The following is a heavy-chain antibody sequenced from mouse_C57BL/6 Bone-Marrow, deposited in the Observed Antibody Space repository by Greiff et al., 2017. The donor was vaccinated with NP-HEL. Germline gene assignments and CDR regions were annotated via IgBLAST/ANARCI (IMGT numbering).Heavy chain of an antibody. Sequence: EVQLQQSGAELVRPGASVKLSCTASGFNIKDYYMHWVKQRPEQGLEWIGRIDPADGDTAYAPKFQGKATMTADTSSNTAYLQLSSLTSEDTAVYYCTTEDYPYYYAMDYWGQGTSVTVSS. V-gene: IGHV14-1*01. J-gene: IGHJ4*01. CDR1: GFNIKDYY. CDR2: IDPADGDT. D-gene: IGHD2-4*01. CDR3: TTEDYPYYYAMDY.